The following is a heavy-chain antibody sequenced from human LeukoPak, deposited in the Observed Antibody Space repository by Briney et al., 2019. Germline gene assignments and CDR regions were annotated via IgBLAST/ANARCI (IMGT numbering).Heavy chain of an antibody. Sequence: GASVKVSCKASGYTFTSYDINWVRQATGQGLEWMGWMNPNSANTGYAQKFQGRVTMTRNTSISTAYMELSSLRSEDTAVYYCARLASSSWPLYYYHGMDVWGQGTTVTVSS. V-gene: IGHV1-8*01. CDR3: ARLASSSWPLYYYHGMDV. D-gene: IGHD6-13*01. J-gene: IGHJ6*02. CDR2: MNPNSANT. CDR1: GYTFTSYD.